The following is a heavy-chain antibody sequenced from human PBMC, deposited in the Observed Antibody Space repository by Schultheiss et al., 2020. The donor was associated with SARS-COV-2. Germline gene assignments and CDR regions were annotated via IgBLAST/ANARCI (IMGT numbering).Heavy chain of an antibody. V-gene: IGHV4-59*08. CDR3: ASIGHGVSTRLFDP. J-gene: IGHJ5*02. D-gene: IGHD2/OR15-2a*01. CDR1: GGSFSGYY. Sequence: SETLSLTCAVYGGSFSGYYWSWIRQPPGKGLEWIGYIYYSGSTNYNPSLKSRVTMSVDTSKNQFSLKLSSVTAADTAVYYCASIGHGVSTRLFDPSGQGTLVTVSS. CDR2: IYYSGST.